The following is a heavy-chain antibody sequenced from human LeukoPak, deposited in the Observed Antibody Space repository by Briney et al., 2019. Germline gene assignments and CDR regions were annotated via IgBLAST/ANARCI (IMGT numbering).Heavy chain of an antibody. V-gene: IGHV3-15*01. Sequence: GGSLRLSCAASGFTFSNAWMSWVRQAPGKGLEWVGRIKSKTDGGTTDYAAPVKGRFTISRDDSKNTLYLQMNSLKTEDTAVYYCTTDGEMYYYDSSRYLPEYFQHWGQGTLVTVSS. J-gene: IGHJ1*01. CDR1: GFTFSNAW. CDR3: TTDGEMYYYDSSRYLPEYFQH. D-gene: IGHD3-22*01. CDR2: IKSKTDGGTT.